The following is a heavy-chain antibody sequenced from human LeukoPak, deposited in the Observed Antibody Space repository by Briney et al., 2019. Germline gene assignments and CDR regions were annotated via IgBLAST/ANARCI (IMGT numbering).Heavy chain of an antibody. CDR1: GGSISSYY. Sequence: SETLSLTCTVSGGSISSYYWSWIRQPPGKGLGWIGYIYTSGSTNYNPSLKSRVTISVDTSKNQFSLKLSSVTAADTAVYYCARSQLHYYGSGSYHHYYYMDVWGKGTTVTVSS. CDR3: ARSQLHYYGSGSYHHYYYMDV. J-gene: IGHJ6*03. CDR2: IYTSGST. D-gene: IGHD3-10*01. V-gene: IGHV4-4*09.